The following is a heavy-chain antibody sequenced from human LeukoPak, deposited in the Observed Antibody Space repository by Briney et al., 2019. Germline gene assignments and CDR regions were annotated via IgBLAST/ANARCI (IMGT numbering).Heavy chain of an antibody. CDR3: ARLRLNYYDSSGYFYVNWFDP. CDR2: IYPGDSDT. J-gene: IGHJ5*02. CDR1: GYSFTSYW. D-gene: IGHD3-22*01. V-gene: IGHV5-51*01. Sequence: GESLKISCKGSGYSFTSYWIGWVRQMPGNGLEWMGIIYPGDSDTRYSPSFQGQVTFSADKSISTAYLQWSSLKASDTAMYYCARLRLNYYDSSGYFYVNWFDPWGQGTLVTVSS.